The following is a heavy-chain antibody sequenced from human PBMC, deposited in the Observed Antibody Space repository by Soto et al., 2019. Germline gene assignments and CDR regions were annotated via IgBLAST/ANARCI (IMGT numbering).Heavy chain of an antibody. Sequence: PGESLKISCKGSGYSFTSYWIGWVRQMPGKGLEWMGIIYPGDSDSRYSPSFQGQVTISADKSISTAYLQWSSLKASDTAMYYCARGITPYSRGWYAAFDIWGQGTMVTVSS. CDR3: ARGITPYSRGWYAAFDI. D-gene: IGHD6-19*01. CDR2: IYPGDSDS. V-gene: IGHV5-51*01. J-gene: IGHJ3*02. CDR1: GYSFTSYW.